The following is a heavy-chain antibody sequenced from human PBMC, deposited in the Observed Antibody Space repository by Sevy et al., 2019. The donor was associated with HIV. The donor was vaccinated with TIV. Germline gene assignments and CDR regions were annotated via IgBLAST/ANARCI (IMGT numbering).Heavy chain of an antibody. CDR2: IYYSGST. CDR1: GGSVSSGSYY. CDR3: ARDRRSIAAANLGMDV. V-gene: IGHV4-61*01. Sequence: SETLSLTCTVSGGSVSSGSYYWSWIRQPPGKGLEWIGYIYYSGSTNYNPSLMSRVTISVDTSKNQFSLKLSSVTAADTAVYYCARDRRSIAAANLGMDVWGQGTTVTVSS. D-gene: IGHD6-13*01. J-gene: IGHJ6*02.